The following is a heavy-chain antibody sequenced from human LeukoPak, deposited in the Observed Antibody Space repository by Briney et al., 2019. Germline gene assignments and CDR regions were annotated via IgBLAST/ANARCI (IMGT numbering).Heavy chain of an antibody. V-gene: IGHV3-11*01. J-gene: IGHJ4*02. CDR2: ISNSGDFI. D-gene: IGHD3-10*01. CDR1: GFMFSDEY. Sequence: GGSLRLSCAASGFMFSDEYMSWIHQAPGKGLEWVSYISNSGDFIAYADSVKGRFTISRDNAKNSLFLQMNSLRAEDTAVYYCARARGTGPGAHFDYWGQGTLVIVSS. CDR3: ARARGTGPGAHFDY.